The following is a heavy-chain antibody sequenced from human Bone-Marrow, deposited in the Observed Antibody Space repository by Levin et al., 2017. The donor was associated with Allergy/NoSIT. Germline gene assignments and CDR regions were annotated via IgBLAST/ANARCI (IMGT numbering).Heavy chain of an antibody. CDR1: GFALTEYG. CDR2: ISHSGNLA. D-gene: IGHD3-3*01. CDR3: ARLPNFWSGYPGLDV. J-gene: IGHJ6*04. Sequence: GESLKISCTAPGFALTEYGMQWVRQAPGKGLEWVGVISHSGNLAFYADSVRGRFTISRDNSKNTVYLQMNSLRDGDTAIYYCARLPNFWSGYPGLDVWGKGTTVTVSS. V-gene: IGHV3-30*03.